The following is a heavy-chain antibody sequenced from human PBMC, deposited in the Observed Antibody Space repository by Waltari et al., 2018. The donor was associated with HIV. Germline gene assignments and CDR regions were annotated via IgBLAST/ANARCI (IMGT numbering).Heavy chain of an antibody. V-gene: IGHV3-53*01. D-gene: IGHD3-3*01. CDR3: ARVLTNYDFHWFDP. CDR1: GFTVSSNY. J-gene: IGHJ5*02. CDR2: IYSGGST. Sequence: EVQLVESGGGLIQPGGSLRLSCAASGFTVSSNYMSWVRQAPGKGLEWVSVIYSGGSTYYADSVKGRFTISRDNSKNTLYLQMNSLRAEDTAVYYCARVLTNYDFHWFDPWGQGTLVTVSS.